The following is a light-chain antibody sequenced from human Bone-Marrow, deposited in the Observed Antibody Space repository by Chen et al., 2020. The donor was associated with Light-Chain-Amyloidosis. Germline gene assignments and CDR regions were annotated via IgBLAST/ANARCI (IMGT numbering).Light chain of an antibody. CDR3: HSYDRSNVV. J-gene: IGLJ3*02. CDR2: EDD. Sequence: NFMLTQPHSVSESPGKTGTISCSRNGGSIANNYVQWYRQRPGSSPTTVIYEDDQRPSGVPDRFSGSIDSSYNSAFLTISGLKIEDEADYYCHSYDRSNVVFGGGTKLTVL. V-gene: IGLV6-57*01. CDR1: GGSIANNY.